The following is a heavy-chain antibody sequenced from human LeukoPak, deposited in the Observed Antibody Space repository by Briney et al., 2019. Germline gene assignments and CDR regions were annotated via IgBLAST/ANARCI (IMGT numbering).Heavy chain of an antibody. CDR2: ISPSGTDI. V-gene: IGHV3-11*01. D-gene: IGHD5-18*01. CDR3: AKDQYSYGYDY. Sequence: GGSLRLSCAVSGFTFTDTYMTWIRQAPGKGLESLSYISPSGTDISYADSVKGRFTISRDNAKNSLYLQMNSLRAEDTAVYYCAKDQYSYGYDYWGQGTLVTVSS. J-gene: IGHJ4*02. CDR1: GFTFTDTY.